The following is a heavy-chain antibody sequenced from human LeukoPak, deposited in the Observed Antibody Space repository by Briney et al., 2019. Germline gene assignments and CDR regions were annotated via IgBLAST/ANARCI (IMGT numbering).Heavy chain of an antibody. J-gene: IGHJ4*02. V-gene: IGHV3-23*01. CDR3: DGDSGSYYLGY. D-gene: IGHD1-26*01. CDR2: ISGSGGST. CDR1: GFTFSSYA. Sequence: GGSLRLSCAASGFTFSSYAMSWVRQAPGKGLEWVSGISGSGGSTFYADSVKGRFTISRGNSKNTLYLQMNSLRAEDTAVYYCDGDSGSYYLGYWGQGTLVTVSS.